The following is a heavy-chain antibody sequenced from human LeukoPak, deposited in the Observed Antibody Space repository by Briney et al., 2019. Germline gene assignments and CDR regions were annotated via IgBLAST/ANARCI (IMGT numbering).Heavy chain of an antibody. CDR2: IRYDGSNK. CDR1: GFSFSSFG. V-gene: IGHV3-30*02. J-gene: IGHJ4*02. Sequence: GGSLRLSCAASGFSFSSFGIHWVRQAPGKGLEWVAFIRYDGSNKYYADSVKGRFTISRDNSKNTLYLQMNSLRAEDTAVYYCAKANDIAADYWGQGTLVTVSS. CDR3: AKANDIAADY. D-gene: IGHD6-13*01.